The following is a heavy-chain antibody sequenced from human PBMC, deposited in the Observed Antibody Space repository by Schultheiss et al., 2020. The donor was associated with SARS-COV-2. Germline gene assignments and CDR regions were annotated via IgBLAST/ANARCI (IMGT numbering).Heavy chain of an antibody. D-gene: IGHD6-19*01. CDR2: IFTSGST. CDR3: ARCVLGQWLIRGLDYFDY. Sequence: SETLSLTCTVSGGSINSYHWSWIRQPAGKGLEWIGGIFTSGSTHYNPSLKSRINISIDTSENQFSLKLRSVTTADTAVYYCARCVLGQWLIRGLDYFDYWGQGTLVTVSS. CDR1: GGSINSYH. J-gene: IGHJ4*02. V-gene: IGHV4-4*07.